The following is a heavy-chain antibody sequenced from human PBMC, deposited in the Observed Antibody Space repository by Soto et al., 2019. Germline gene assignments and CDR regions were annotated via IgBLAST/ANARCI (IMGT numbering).Heavy chain of an antibody. D-gene: IGHD4-17*01. CDR2: ISAYNGNT. CDR1: GYTFTSYG. V-gene: IGHV1-18*01. Sequence: QVQLVQSGVEVEKPGASMKVSCKASGYTFTSYGVSWVRQAPGQGLEWMGWISAYNGNTNYAQKFQGRVTMTTDTXXSTAYMELRSLRSDDTAVYYCARDVPTVTTGGPDYWGQGTLVTVSS. CDR3: ARDVPTVTTGGPDY. J-gene: IGHJ4*02.